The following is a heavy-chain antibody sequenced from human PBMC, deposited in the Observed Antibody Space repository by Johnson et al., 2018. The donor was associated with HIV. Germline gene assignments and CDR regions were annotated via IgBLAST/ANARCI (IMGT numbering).Heavy chain of an antibody. CDR1: GFTFDDYA. CDR2: ISWNSGSI. Sequence: VESGGGLVQPGRSLRLSCAASGFTFDDYAMHWVRQAPGKGLAWVSGISWNSGSIGYADSVKGRFTISRDNAKNSLYLQMNSLRAEDTALYYCAKSSSAYAFDIWGQGTMVTVSS. J-gene: IGHJ3*02. D-gene: IGHD6-13*01. CDR3: AKSSSAYAFDI. V-gene: IGHV3-9*01.